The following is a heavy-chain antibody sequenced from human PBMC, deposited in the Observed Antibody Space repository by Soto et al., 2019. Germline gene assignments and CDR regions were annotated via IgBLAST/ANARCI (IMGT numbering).Heavy chain of an antibody. J-gene: IGHJ1*01. D-gene: IGHD6-19*01. CDR3: ARDRSADRFVQYFQH. V-gene: IGHV3-21*01. CDR2: ISSGSDSI. Sequence: GGSLRLACVASRFIFTSYSIVLFRLSPLKGLEWVASISSGSDSIFYADSVKGRFTVSRDNAKNSLFLQMNNLRAEDTAVYFRARDRSADRFVQYFQHWGQGTQVTVSS. CDR1: RFIFTSYS.